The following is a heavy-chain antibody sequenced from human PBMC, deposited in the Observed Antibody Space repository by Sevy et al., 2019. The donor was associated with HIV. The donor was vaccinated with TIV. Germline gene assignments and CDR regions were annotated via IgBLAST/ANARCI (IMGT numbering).Heavy chain of an antibody. Sequence: GGSLRLSCAASGFTFSSYAMHWVRQAPGKGLEWVAVISYDGSNKYYADSVKGRFTISRDNSKNTLCLQMNSLRAEDTAVYYCARDPGYGDYLDYWGQGTLVTVSS. CDR2: ISYDGSNK. CDR3: ARDPGYGDYLDY. CDR1: GFTFSSYA. V-gene: IGHV3-30-3*01. D-gene: IGHD4-17*01. J-gene: IGHJ4*02.